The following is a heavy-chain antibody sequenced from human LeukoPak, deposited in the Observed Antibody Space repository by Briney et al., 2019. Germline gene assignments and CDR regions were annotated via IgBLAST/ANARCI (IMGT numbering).Heavy chain of an antibody. D-gene: IGHD3-10*01. Sequence: SETLSLTCSVSGGSISSSSYYWGWIRQPPGKGLEWIGSIYYSGSTYYNPSLKSRVTISVDTSKNQFSLKLSSVTAADTAVYYCARVRVWFGSYYYMDVWGKGTTVTVSS. CDR3: ARVRVWFGSYYYMDV. V-gene: IGHV4-39*07. CDR1: GGSISSSSYY. J-gene: IGHJ6*03. CDR2: IYYSGST.